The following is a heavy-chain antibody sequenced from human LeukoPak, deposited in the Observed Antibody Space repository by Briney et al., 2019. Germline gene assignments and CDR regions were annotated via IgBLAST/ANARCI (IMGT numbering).Heavy chain of an antibody. J-gene: IGHJ4*02. Sequence: HPGGSLRLSRAASGFTFSNYAMSWVRQAPGKGLEWVSGISGSGGDTYYADSVKGRFTISRDNSKNTLYLQMNSLRAEDTAVYYCAKDRSCTNNICHGDFDYWGQGTLVTVSS. CDR2: ISGSGGDT. D-gene: IGHD2-8*01. CDR3: AKDRSCTNNICHGDFDY. V-gene: IGHV3-23*01. CDR1: GFTFSNYA.